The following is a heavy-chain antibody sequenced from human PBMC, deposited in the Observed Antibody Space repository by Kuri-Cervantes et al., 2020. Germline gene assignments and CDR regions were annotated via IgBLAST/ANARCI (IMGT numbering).Heavy chain of an antibody. Sequence: GESLKISCAASGFTVSSNPMNWVRQAPGKGLEWVAVIWYDGSNKYYADSVKGRFTISRDNSKNTLYLQMNSLRAEDTAVYYCARDSSSGGYFDLWGRGTLVTVSS. CDR1: GFTVSSNP. CDR2: IWYDGSNK. D-gene: IGHD6-19*01. V-gene: IGHV3-33*08. CDR3: ARDSSSGGYFDL. J-gene: IGHJ2*01.